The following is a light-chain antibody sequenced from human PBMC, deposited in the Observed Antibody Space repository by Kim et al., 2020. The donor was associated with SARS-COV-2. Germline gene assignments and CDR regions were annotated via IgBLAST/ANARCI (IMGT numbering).Light chain of an antibody. Sequence: EVVMTQFPATLSVSPGERATLSCRASQSVSSDLAWYQQKPGQAPRLLIYGASIRATGIPDRFSGSGSGTEFTLTISSLQSEDFAVYYCQHYNNWPRYTFGQGTKLEI. V-gene: IGKV3-15*01. CDR2: GAS. CDR1: QSVSSD. J-gene: IGKJ2*01. CDR3: QHYNNWPRYT.